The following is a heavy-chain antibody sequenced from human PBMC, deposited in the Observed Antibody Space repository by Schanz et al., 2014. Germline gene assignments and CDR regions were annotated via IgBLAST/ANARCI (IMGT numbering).Heavy chain of an antibody. CDR2: LSGDGGTT. D-gene: IGHD4-17*01. J-gene: IGHJ4*02. Sequence: EVQLLESGGGLVQPGESLRLSCVASGFSFSSYTMSWVRQAPGKGLQWVSSLSGDGGTTHYADSVKGRFTISRDNYKNTLYLQMNSLSAEDTAVYFCARPFLGYYGDLAYCGQGTLLTVSS. CDR3: ARPFLGYYGDLAY. CDR1: GFSFSSYT. V-gene: IGHV3-23*01.